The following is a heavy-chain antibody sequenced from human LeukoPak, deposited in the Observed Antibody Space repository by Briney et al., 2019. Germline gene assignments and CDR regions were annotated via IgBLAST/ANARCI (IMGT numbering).Heavy chain of an antibody. J-gene: IGHJ6*03. CDR1: DDSITMYY. D-gene: IGHD4-11*01. Sequence: SSETLSFTCTVSDDSITMYYWTWIRQPPGKGLEWIGYVDHTGSTKFNPSLNGRVSISRDTSNNFFSLRLRSVTAADTAVYFCARGRVSSSTWYSTYYYFFYMDFWGKGTTVTVSS. V-gene: IGHV4-59*01. CDR2: VDHTGST. CDR3: ARGRVSSSTWYSTYYYFFYMDF.